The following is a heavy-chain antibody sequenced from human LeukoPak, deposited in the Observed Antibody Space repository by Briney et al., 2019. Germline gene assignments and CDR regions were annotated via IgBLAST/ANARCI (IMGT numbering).Heavy chain of an antibody. Sequence: GGSLRLSCAASGFSFTKSGMHWVRQPPGKGLEWVSSITSSGPYIYYADSVKGRFTISRDNAKNSLYLQMNSLRAEDTAVYYCARAELMTTVTTYFDYWGQGTLVTVSS. CDR1: GFSFTKSG. J-gene: IGHJ4*02. V-gene: IGHV3-21*01. D-gene: IGHD4-17*01. CDR2: ITSSGPYI. CDR3: ARAELMTTVTTYFDY.